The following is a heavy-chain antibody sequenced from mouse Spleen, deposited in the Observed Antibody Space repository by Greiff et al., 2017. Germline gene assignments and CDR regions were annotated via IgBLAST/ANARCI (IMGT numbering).Heavy chain of an antibody. J-gene: IGHJ2*01. CDR2: IYPGKSDA. Sequence: VQLQQSGTVLARPGASVKMSCQASGYIFASYWMHWIKQRPGQGLEWIGAIYPGKSDATYNQNFKGKAKLTAVTSTSTAYMELSSLTNEDSAIYYCTRSYGNLAYWGQGTTLTVFS. D-gene: IGHD2-1*01. V-gene: IGHV1-5*01. CDR3: TRSYGNLAY. CDR1: GYIFASYW.